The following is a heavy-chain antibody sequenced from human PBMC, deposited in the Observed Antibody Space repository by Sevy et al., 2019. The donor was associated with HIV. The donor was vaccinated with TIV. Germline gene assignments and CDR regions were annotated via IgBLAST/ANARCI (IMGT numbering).Heavy chain of an antibody. V-gene: IGHV1-18*01. Sequence: ASVKVSCKTFGYTFKTYGISWVRQAPGQGLEWMGWISAYSGDTNFAQKFQGRVTMTTDTSTSTAYMELSSLRSDDTAVYFCARDTPQGVVIIPGSMWGGVDYWGQGTVVTVS. CDR3: ARDTPQGVVIIPGSMWGGVDY. CDR1: GYTFKTYG. D-gene: IGHD2-2*01. J-gene: IGHJ4*02. CDR2: ISAYSGDT.